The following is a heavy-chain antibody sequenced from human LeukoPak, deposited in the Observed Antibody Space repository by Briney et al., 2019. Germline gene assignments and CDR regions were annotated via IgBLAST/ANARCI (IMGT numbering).Heavy chain of an antibody. V-gene: IGHV3-30*03. Sequence: GGSLRLSCTACGFTFSSYGMHWVRQAPGKGLEWVAVISYDGSNKYYAESVKGRFTISRDNSKNTLYLQMNRLRAEDTAVYYCARRAGGYSHPYDYWGQGILVTVSS. D-gene: IGHD4-23*01. CDR2: ISYDGSNK. CDR3: ARRAGGYSHPYDY. CDR1: GFTFSSYG. J-gene: IGHJ4*02.